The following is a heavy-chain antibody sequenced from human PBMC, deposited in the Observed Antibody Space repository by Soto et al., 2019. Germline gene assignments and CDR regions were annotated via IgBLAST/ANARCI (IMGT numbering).Heavy chain of an antibody. V-gene: IGHV4-59*01. Sequence: QVQLQESGPGLVKPSETLSLTCTVSGGSISSYYWSWIRQPPGKGLESIGYIYYSGSTNYNPSLKSRVTISVDTPKNQFSLKLSSVNAADTAVYYCARTSGHHYYGMDVWGQGTTVPVSS. CDR1: GGSISSYY. CDR2: IYYSGST. D-gene: IGHD6-25*01. CDR3: ARTSGHHYYGMDV. J-gene: IGHJ6*02.